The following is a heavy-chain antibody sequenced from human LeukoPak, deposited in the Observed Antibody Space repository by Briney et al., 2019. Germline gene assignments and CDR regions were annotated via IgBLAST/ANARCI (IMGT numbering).Heavy chain of an antibody. CDR2: ISGSGVTT. J-gene: IGHJ4*02. CDR1: GFTFSSYA. CDR3: AKDRDYYLVGFFDY. Sequence: SGXXLXLSCAASGFTFSSYAMSWVRQAPGKGLEWVSAISGSGVTTYYADSVKGRFTISRDNSKNTLYLQMNSLRAEDTALYYCAKDRDYYLVGFFDYWGQGTLVTVSS. D-gene: IGHD3-10*01. V-gene: IGHV3-23*01.